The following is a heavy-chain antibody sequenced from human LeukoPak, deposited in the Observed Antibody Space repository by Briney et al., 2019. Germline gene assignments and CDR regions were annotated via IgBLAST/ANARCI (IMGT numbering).Heavy chain of an antibody. Sequence: GASVKVSCKASGGTFSSYAISWVRQAPGQGLEWMGGIIPIFGTANYAQKFQGRVTISADKSTSTAYMELSSLRSEVTAVYYCARALIVVVPAAMSPYYYGMDVWGKGTTVTVSS. CDR2: IIPIFGTA. V-gene: IGHV1-69*06. J-gene: IGHJ6*04. CDR3: ARALIVVVPAAMSPYYYGMDV. CDR1: GGTFSSYA. D-gene: IGHD2-2*01.